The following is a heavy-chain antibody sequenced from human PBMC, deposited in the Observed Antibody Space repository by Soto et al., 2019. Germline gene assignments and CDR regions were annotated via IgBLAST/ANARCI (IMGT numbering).Heavy chain of an antibody. Sequence: QVQLVESGGGVVQPGRSLRLSCAASGFTFNNYGMHWVRQAPGKGLVWVTVISYDGSHKYYADSVKGRFTISRDNSKNTLYLQMHSPRDEATAVYYCAKRRGDHSNYSWCIDVWGQGTTVTVSS. CDR3: AKRRGDHSNYSWCIDV. CDR1: GFTFNNYG. J-gene: IGHJ6*02. D-gene: IGHD4-4*01. V-gene: IGHV3-30*18. CDR2: ISYDGSHK.